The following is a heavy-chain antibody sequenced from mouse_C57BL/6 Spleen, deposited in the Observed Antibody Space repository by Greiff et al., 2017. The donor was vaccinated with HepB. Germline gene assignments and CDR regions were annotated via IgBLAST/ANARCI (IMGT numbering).Heavy chain of an antibody. CDR1: GYTFTSYG. J-gene: IGHJ4*01. CDR3: ARSYDDYDEVYYAMDY. CDR2: IYPRSGNT. Sequence: QVQLKESGAELARPGASVKLSCKASGYTFTSYGISWVKQRTGQGLEWIGEIYPRSGNTYYNEKFKGKATLTADKSSSTAYMELRSLTAEDSAVYFCARSYDDYDEVYYAMDYWGQGTSVTVSS. V-gene: IGHV1-81*01. D-gene: IGHD2-4*01.